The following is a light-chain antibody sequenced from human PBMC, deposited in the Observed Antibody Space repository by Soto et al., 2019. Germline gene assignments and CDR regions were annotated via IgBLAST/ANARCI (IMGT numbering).Light chain of an antibody. J-gene: IGKJ2*01. V-gene: IGKV1-39*01. CDR1: QSITNY. Sequence: DIPMTQSPSSLSVSVGDRVTITCRASQSITNYLNWYQQKPGKAPKLLVYAASSLQSGVPSRFSGNGSGTDFTLTISSLQPEDFATYYCQQSDSYSYTFGQGTKLEI. CDR2: AAS. CDR3: QQSDSYSYT.